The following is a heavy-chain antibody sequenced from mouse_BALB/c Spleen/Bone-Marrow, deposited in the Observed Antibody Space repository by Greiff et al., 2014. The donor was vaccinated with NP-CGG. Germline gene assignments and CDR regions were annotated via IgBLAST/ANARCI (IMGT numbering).Heavy chain of an antibody. V-gene: IGHV2-9*02. Sequence: QVHVKQSGPGLVAPSQSLSITCTVSGFSLTSYGAHWVRQPPGKGLEWLGVIWAGGITNYNSALMSRLSISKDNSKSQVFLKMNSLQTDDTAMYYCARTLRLRDYFDYWGQGTTLTVSS. CDR3: ARTLRLRDYFDY. CDR2: IWAGGIT. J-gene: IGHJ2*01. CDR1: GFSLTSYG. D-gene: IGHD1-2*01.